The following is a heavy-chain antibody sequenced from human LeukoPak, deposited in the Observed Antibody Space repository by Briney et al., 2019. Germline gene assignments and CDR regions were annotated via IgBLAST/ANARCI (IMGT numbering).Heavy chain of an antibody. J-gene: IGHJ4*02. Sequence: GGSLRLSCAASGFTFSSYAMSWVRQAPGKGLEWVSAISGSGGSTYYADSVKGRFTISRDNSKNTLYLQMNSLRAEDTAVYHCAKIRIPTEYYFDYWGQGTLVTVSS. CDR3: AKIRIPTEYYFDY. CDR2: ISGSGGST. V-gene: IGHV3-23*01. CDR1: GFTFSSYA. D-gene: IGHD3-3*02.